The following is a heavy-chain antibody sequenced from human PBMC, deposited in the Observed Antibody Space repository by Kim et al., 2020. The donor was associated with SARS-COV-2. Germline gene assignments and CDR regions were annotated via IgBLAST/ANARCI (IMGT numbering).Heavy chain of an antibody. V-gene: IGHV1-69*04. CDR1: GGTFSSYA. CDR2: IIPILGIA. D-gene: IGHD3-22*01. CDR3: ARDIPSSGYYYDY. J-gene: IGHJ4*02. Sequence: SVKVSCKASGGTFSSYAISWVRQAPGQGLEWMGRIIPILGIANYAQKFQGRVTITADKSTSTAYMELSSLRSEDTAVYYCARDIPSSGYYYDYWGQRTLVTVSS.